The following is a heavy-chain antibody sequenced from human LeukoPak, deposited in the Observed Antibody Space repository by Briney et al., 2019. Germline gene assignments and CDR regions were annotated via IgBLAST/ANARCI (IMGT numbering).Heavy chain of an antibody. Sequence: ASVKLSCKSAGYTGTSYDGNWVRQATGQGLEWMGWMNPNSGNTGYAQKFQGRVTITRNTSISTAYMELSSLRPEDTAVYYCARRIAPSGPQLRYWPEGTLLPVSS. V-gene: IGHV1-8*03. D-gene: IGHD2/OR15-2a*01. CDR2: MNPNSGNT. CDR3: ARRIAPSGPQLRY. CDR1: GYTGTSYD. J-gene: IGHJ4*02.